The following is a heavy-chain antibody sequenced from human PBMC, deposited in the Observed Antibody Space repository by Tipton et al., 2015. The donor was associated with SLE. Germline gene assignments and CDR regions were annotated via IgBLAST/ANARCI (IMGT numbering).Heavy chain of an antibody. CDR2: ISSSSNYI. V-gene: IGHV3-21*01. J-gene: IGHJ4*02. Sequence: LSLTCAASGFTFSSYSMNWVRQAPGKGLEWVSSISSSSNYIYYADSVKGRFTISRDNAKNSLYLQMNSLRAEDTAVYYCARILSTLSGYSYYFDYWGQGTLVTVSS. CDR1: GFTFSSYS. D-gene: IGHD3-22*01. CDR3: ARILSTLSGYSYYFDY.